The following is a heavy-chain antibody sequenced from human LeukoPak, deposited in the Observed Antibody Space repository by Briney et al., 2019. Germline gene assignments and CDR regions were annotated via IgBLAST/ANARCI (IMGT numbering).Heavy chain of an antibody. J-gene: IGHJ6*03. CDR1: GYTFTSYY. V-gene: IGHV1-46*01. CDR2: INPSGGST. D-gene: IGHD3-10*01. Sequence: ASVKVSCKASGYTFTSYYMHWVRQAPGQGLEWMGIINPSGGSTSYAQKFQGRVTITADKSTSTAYMELSSLRSEDTAVYYCARAAPRVYYYYMDVWGKGTTVTVSS. CDR3: ARAAPRVYYYYMDV.